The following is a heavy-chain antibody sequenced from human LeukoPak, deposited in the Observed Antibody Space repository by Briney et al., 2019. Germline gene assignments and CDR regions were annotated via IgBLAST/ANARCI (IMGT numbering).Heavy chain of an antibody. CDR3: AREQAFYYYCYMDV. J-gene: IGHJ6*03. CDR1: GGSISSSSYY. CDR2: IYYSGST. Sequence: SETLSPTCTVSGGSISSSSYYWGWIRQPPGKGLEWIGSIYYSGSTYYNPSLKSRVTISVDTSKNQFSLKLSSVTAADTAVYYCAREQAFYYYCYMDVWGKGTTVTVSS. V-gene: IGHV4-39*07.